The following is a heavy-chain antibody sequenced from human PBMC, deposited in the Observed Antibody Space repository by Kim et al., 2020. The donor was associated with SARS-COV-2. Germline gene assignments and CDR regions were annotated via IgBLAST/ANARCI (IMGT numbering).Heavy chain of an antibody. Sequence: ASVKVSCKASGYTFTRYYLHWVRQAPGQGLEWMGIINPSGGSTTYAQKFQGRITMTWDTSTNTVSMELSSLRSENTAVYFCARVIDDSSGYYYPFYFDYWGQGTLVTVSS. CDR3: ARVIDDSSGYYYPFYFDY. V-gene: IGHV1-46*01. CDR1: GYTFTRYY. J-gene: IGHJ4*02. D-gene: IGHD3-22*01. CDR2: INPSGGST.